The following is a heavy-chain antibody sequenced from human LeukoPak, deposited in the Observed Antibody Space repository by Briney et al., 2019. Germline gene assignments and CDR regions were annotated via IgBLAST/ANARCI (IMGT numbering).Heavy chain of an antibody. J-gene: IGHJ5*02. CDR1: RGSISSGSYY. Sequence: SQTLSLTCTVSRGSISSGSYYWSWIRQPAGKGLEWIGRIYTSGSTNYNPSLKSRVTISVDTSKNQFSLKLSSVTAADTAVYYCARVGTYLLDPWGQGTLVTVSS. V-gene: IGHV4-61*02. CDR2: IYTSGST. D-gene: IGHD3-10*01. CDR3: ARVGTYLLDP.